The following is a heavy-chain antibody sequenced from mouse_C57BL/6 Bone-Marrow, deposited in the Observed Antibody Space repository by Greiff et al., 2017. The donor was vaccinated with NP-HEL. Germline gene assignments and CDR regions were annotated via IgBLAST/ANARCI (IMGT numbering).Heavy chain of an antibody. J-gene: IGHJ2*01. V-gene: IGHV1-36*01. D-gene: IGHD1-1*01. CDR2: VYPYNGGT. CDR3: AREGSCTTVVAPYFDY. Sequence: VQLQQSGPVLVKPGPSVKISCKASGFTFTDYYMHWVKQSHGKSLEWIGLVYPYNGGTSYNQKFKGKATLTVDTSSSTAYMELNSLTSEDSAVYYCAREGSCTTVVAPYFDYWGQGTTLTVSS. CDR1: GFTFTDYY.